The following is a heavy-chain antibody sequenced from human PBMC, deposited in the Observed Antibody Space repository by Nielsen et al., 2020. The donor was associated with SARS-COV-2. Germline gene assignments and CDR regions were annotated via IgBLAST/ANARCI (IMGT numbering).Heavy chain of an antibody. Sequence: ASVKVSCKASGYIFTSYAMNWVRQAPGQGLEWMGWINTNTGNPTYAQGFTGRFVFSLDTSVSTAYLQISSLKAEDTAVYYCARGYYSSSSNWFDPWGQGTLVTVSS. J-gene: IGHJ5*02. CDR1: GYIFTSYA. D-gene: IGHD6-6*01. CDR3: ARGYYSSSSNWFDP. V-gene: IGHV7-4-1*02. CDR2: INTNTGNP.